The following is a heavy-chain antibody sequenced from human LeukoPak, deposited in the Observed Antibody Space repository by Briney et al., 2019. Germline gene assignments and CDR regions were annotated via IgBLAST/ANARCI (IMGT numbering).Heavy chain of an antibody. V-gene: IGHV3-74*01. CDR1: GFNSSNYW. Sequence: GGSLRLSCAASGFNSSNYWMHWVRQGPGKGLVWVSRIDSDGSSTNYADSVKGRFTISRDSAKNTLYLQMNSLGAEDTAVYYCARGGGSYGWFDPWGQGTLVTVSS. CDR2: IDSDGSST. D-gene: IGHD3-16*01. CDR3: ARGGGSYGWFDP. J-gene: IGHJ5*02.